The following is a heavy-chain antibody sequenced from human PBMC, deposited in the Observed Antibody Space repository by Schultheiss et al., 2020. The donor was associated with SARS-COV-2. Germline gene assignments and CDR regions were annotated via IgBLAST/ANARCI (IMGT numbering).Heavy chain of an antibody. D-gene: IGHD2-15*01. CDR2: IKQDGSEI. J-gene: IGHJ6*02. CDR3: ARDRAPRLQYYYYYYGMDV. CDR1: GFTVSSNY. Sequence: GESLKISCAASGFTVSSNYMTWVRQAPGKGLEWVANIKQDGSEIYYVDSVKGRFTISRDNSKNTLYLQMNSLRAEDTAVYYCARDRAPRLQYYYYYYGMDVWGQGTTVTVSS. V-gene: IGHV3-7*01.